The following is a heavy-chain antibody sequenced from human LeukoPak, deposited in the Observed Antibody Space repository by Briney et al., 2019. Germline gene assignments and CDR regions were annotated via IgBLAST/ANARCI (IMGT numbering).Heavy chain of an antibody. CDR3: ARSLIDYDILTGYYESHYFDY. V-gene: IGHV3-21*01. CDR2: ISSRSSYI. Sequence: NPGGSLRLSCAASGFTFSSYSMNWVRKAPGKGPEWVSSISSRSSYIYYADSVKGRFTISRDNAKNSLYLQMNSLRAEDTAVYYCARSLIDYDILTGYYESHYFDYWGQGTLVTVSS. CDR1: GFTFSSYS. D-gene: IGHD3-9*01. J-gene: IGHJ4*02.